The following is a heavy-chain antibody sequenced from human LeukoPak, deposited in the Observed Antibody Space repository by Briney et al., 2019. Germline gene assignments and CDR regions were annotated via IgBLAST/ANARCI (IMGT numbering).Heavy chain of an antibody. CDR1: GFMFSDYS. J-gene: IGHJ4*02. CDR2: ISGSGGST. Sequence: GGSLRFSCAASGFMFSDYSMNWVRQAPGKGLEWVSAISGSGGSTYYADSVKGRFTISRDNSKNTLYLQMNSLRAEDTAVYYCAKDRITMVRGVILYDYWGQGTLVTVSS. D-gene: IGHD3-10*01. CDR3: AKDRITMVRGVILYDY. V-gene: IGHV3-23*01.